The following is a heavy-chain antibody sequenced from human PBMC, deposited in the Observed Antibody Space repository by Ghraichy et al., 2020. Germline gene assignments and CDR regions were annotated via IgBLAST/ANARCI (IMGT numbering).Heavy chain of an antibody. Sequence: ASVKVSCKASGYTFTSYDINWVRQATGQGLEWMGWMNPNSGNTDYAQKFQGRVTMTRSTSISTAYMELSSLRSEDTAVYYCVRGGYSSSSHSYYYYGMDVWGQATTVTVSS. J-gene: IGHJ6*02. CDR2: MNPNSGNT. D-gene: IGHD6-6*01. CDR3: VRGGYSSSSHSYYYYGMDV. CDR1: GYTFTSYD. V-gene: IGHV1-8*01.